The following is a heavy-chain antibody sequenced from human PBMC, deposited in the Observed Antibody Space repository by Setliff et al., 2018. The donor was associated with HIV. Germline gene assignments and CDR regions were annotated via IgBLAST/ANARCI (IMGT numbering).Heavy chain of an antibody. CDR3: ARESPFPYYYDSSGQGPFDY. CDR1: GDTFTKYP. D-gene: IGHD3-22*01. Sequence: ASVKVSCKTAGDTFTKYPFSWVRQDPGQGLEWMGGFIPLPRIANYPQKFQGRVTITADESMSTAYMELSGLRSEDTAVYYCARESPFPYYYDSSGQGPFDYWGQGTLVTVSS. CDR2: FIPLPRIA. V-gene: IGHV1-69*10. J-gene: IGHJ4*02.